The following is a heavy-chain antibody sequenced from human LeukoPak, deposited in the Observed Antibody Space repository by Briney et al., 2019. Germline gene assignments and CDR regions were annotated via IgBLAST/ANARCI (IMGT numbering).Heavy chain of an antibody. D-gene: IGHD3-3*01. Sequence: GGSLRLSCAASGFTVSSNYMSWVRQAPGKGLEWVSVIYSGGSTYYADSVKGRFTISRDNSKNTLYLQMNSLRAEDTAVYYCARDRLLEGFYFDYWGQGTLVTVSS. J-gene: IGHJ4*02. CDR3: ARDRLLEGFYFDY. CDR1: GFTVSSNY. V-gene: IGHV3-66*01. CDR2: IYSGGST.